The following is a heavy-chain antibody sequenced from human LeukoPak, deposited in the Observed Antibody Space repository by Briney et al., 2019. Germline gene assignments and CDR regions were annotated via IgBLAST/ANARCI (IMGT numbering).Heavy chain of an antibody. J-gene: IGHJ4*02. D-gene: IGHD3-22*01. CDR3: AKSSHPYYYDSSGYLPY. V-gene: IGHV3-30*18. Sequence: GGSLRLSCSASGFQFSSFWMHWVRQAPGKGLEGVAVISYDGSNKYYADSVKGRFTISRDNSKNTLYLQMNSLRAEDTAVYYCAKSSHPYYYDSSGYLPYWGQGTLVTVSS. CDR2: ISYDGSNK. CDR1: GFQFSSFW.